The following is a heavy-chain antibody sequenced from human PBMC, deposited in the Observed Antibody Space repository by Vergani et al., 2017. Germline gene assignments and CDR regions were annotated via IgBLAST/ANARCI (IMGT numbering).Heavy chain of an antibody. D-gene: IGHD6-13*01. CDR1: GFTFSSYA. CDR2: ISGSGGSI. CDR3: ARDIRPTRGAGTPYFDY. V-gene: IGHV3-23*01. Sequence: EVQLLESGGNLIQPGGSLRLSCGASGFTFSSYAMTWVRLAPGKGLQWVSAISGSGGSIYYADSVKGRFTISRDNAKNSLYLQMNSLRAEDTAVYYCARDIRPTRGAGTPYFDYWGQGTLVTVSS. J-gene: IGHJ4*02.